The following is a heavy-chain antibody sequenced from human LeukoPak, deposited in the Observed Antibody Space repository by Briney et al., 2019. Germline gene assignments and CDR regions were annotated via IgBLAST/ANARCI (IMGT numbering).Heavy chain of an antibody. Sequence: GESLKSPCKGSGYSFTIYWISWVRQMPGKGLDWMRGIDPSDSYTNSSPSFQGHVTISADKSISTAYLQGSSLKASDTAMYYCARPPYDSSGYHSWGEGTMVSVSS. D-gene: IGHD3-22*01. J-gene: IGHJ3*02. CDR2: IDPSDSYT. CDR1: GYSFTIYW. V-gene: IGHV5-10-1*01. CDR3: ARPPYDSSGYHS.